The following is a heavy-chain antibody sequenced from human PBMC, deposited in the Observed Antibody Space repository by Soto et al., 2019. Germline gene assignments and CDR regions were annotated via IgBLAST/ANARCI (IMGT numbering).Heavy chain of an antibody. J-gene: IGHJ6*02. V-gene: IGHV3-30-3*01. CDR3: ARDGAYGAIYYYGMDV. CDR2: ISYDGSNK. D-gene: IGHD4-17*01. Sequence: GGSLRLSCAASGFTFSSYAMHWVRQAPGKGLEWVAVISYDGSNKYYADSVKGRFTISRDNSKNTLYLQMNSLRAEDTAVYYCARDGAYGAIYYYGMDVWGQGTTVTVSS. CDR1: GFTFSSYA.